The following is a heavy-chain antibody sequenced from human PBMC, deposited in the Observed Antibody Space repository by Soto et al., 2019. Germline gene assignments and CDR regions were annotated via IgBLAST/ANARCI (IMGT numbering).Heavy chain of an antibody. V-gene: IGHV4-34*01. CDR1: GGSFSGYY. CDR2: INHSGST. CDR3: ARMGNRRYYYLDV. D-gene: IGHD7-27*01. Sequence: SSETLSLTCAVYGGSFSGYYWSWIRQPPGKGLEWIGEINHSGSTNYNPSLKSRVTISLDTSKNQFSLKLSSVTAADTAVYYCARMGNRRYYYLDVWDKGTTVTVSS. J-gene: IGHJ6*03.